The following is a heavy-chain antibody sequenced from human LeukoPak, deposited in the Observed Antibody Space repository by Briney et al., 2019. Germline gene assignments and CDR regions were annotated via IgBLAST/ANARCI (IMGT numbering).Heavy chain of an antibody. CDR2: IKQDGSEK. J-gene: IGHJ5*02. Sequence: GGSLRLSCAASGFTFSTYYMSWVRQAPGTGLEWVANIKQDGSEKYYVDSVKGRFTISRDNAKNSLYLQMNSLRAEDTAVYYCARELWSRHNWFDPWGQGTLVTVSS. CDR3: ARELWSRHNWFDP. D-gene: IGHD5-18*01. V-gene: IGHV3-7*01. CDR1: GFTFSTYY.